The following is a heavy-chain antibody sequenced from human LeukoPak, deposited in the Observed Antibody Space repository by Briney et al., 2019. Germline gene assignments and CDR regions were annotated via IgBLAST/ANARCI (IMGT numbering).Heavy chain of an antibody. CDR3: ARVLYPSKITGTTVDY. Sequence: SETLSLTCTVSGGSISSGVYYWSWIRQPPGKGLEWIGYIYYSGSTYYNPSLKSRVTISVDTSKNQFSLKLSSVTAADTAVYYCARVLYPSKITGTTVDYWGQGILVTVSS. J-gene: IGHJ4*02. V-gene: IGHV4-30-4*01. D-gene: IGHD1-7*01. CDR1: GGSISSGVYY. CDR2: IYYSGST.